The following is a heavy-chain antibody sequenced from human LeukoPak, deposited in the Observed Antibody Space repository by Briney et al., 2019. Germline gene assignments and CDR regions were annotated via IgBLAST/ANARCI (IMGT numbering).Heavy chain of an antibody. D-gene: IGHD2/OR15-2a*01. J-gene: IGHJ4*02. V-gene: IGHV3-72*01. Sequence: GGSLRLSFAASGFTFSDHYMDWVRQAPGKGLEWVGRIRNKVNSYTTEYAASVKGRFTISRDDSKNSLYVQMNSLKTEDTAVYYCARSGLSRFGFCGQGTLFTVSS. CDR1: GFTFSDHY. CDR2: IRNKVNSYTT. CDR3: ARSGLSRFGF.